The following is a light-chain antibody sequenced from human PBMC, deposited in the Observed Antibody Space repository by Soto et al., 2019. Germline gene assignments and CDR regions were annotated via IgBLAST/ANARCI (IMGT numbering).Light chain of an antibody. CDR1: QRINSW. V-gene: IGKV1-5*01. J-gene: IGKJ1*01. CDR3: QQYYNYWT. Sequence: DIQMTQSPSTLSASVGDRVTITCRASQRINSWLAWYQQKPGKAPKLLISDVSSLEGGVPSRFSGSGSGTEFTLTSSSLHPDDFATYYCQQYYNYWTFGQGTKVEIK. CDR2: DVS.